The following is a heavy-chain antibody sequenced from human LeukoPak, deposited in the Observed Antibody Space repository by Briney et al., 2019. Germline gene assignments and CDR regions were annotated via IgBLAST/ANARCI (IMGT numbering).Heavy chain of an antibody. CDR2: IIPILGIA. D-gene: IGHD3-10*01. J-gene: IGHJ6*02. CDR3: ARAAPFGELWYYYGMDV. CDR1: GGTFSSYA. V-gene: IGHV1-69*04. Sequence: ASVKVSCKASGGTFSSYAISWVRQAPGQGLEWMGRIIPILGIANYAQKFQGRVTITADKSTSTAYMELSSLRSEDTAVYYCARAAPFGELWYYYGMDVWGQGTTVTVSS.